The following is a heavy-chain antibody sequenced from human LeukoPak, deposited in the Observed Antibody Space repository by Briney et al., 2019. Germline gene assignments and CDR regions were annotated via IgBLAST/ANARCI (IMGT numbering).Heavy chain of an antibody. CDR2: ISSGSSYI. CDR3: ARVSDFWSGYSQADPYYYGMDV. V-gene: IGHV3-21*01. Sequence: ESGGGLVKPGGSLRLSCAASGFTFRSYSMNWVRQAPERGLEWVSSISSGSSYIYYADSGKGRFTISRDNAKNSLYLQMNSLRAEDTAVYYCARVSDFWSGYSQADPYYYGMDVWGQGTTVTASS. D-gene: IGHD3-3*01. CDR1: GFTFRSYS. J-gene: IGHJ6*02.